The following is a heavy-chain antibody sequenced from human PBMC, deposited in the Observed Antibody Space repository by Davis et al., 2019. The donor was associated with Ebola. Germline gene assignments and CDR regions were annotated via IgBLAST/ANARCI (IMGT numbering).Heavy chain of an antibody. J-gene: IGHJ6*03. V-gene: IGHV4-4*07. Sequence: PSETLSLTCTVSGGSISSYYWSWIRQPAGKGLEWIGRIYTSGSTNYNPSLKSRVTISVDTSKNQFSLKLNSVTAADTAVYYCARINTYYYDSGSYYTTYYMDVWGKGTTVTVSS. CDR3: ARINTYYYDSGSYYTTYYMDV. D-gene: IGHD3-10*01. CDR2: IYTSGST. CDR1: GGSISSYY.